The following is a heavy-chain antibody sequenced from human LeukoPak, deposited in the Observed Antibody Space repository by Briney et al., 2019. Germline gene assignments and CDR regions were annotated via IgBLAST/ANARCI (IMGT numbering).Heavy chain of an antibody. V-gene: IGHV4-30-2*01. CDR1: GGSISSGGYY. Sequence: PSETLSLTCTVSGGSISSGGYYWSWIRQPPGKGLEWIGYIYHSGSTNYNPSLKSRVTISVDTSKNQFSLKLSSVTAADTAVYYCASGPSVAAASDYWGQGTLVTVSS. J-gene: IGHJ4*02. CDR2: IYHSGST. D-gene: IGHD2-2*01. CDR3: ASGPSVAAASDY.